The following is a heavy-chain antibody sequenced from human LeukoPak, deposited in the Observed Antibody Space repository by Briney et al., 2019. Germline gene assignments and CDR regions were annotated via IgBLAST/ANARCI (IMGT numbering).Heavy chain of an antibody. J-gene: IGHJ3*02. V-gene: IGHV1-2*02. CDR2: INLNSGGT. CDR3: ARDPDCSSTSFPVTDVFDI. D-gene: IGHD2-2*01. CDR1: GYTFTGDY. Sequence: ASVNVSSTASGYTFTGDYMHWVRQAPGQGPEWMGWINLNSGGTNYAQKFQGRVTMTRDTSSSTAYMELSRLRSDDTAVYYCARDPDCSSTSFPVTDVFDICGQGTMVTVLS.